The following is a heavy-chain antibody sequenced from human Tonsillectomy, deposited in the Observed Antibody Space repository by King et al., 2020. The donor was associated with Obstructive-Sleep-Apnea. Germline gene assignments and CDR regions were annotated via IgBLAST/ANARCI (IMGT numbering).Heavy chain of an antibody. V-gene: IGHV4-39*07. CDR3: ATHHLHLAFTIRRTEYFQE. CDR1: GGSISSSSYY. J-gene: IGHJ1*01. CDR2: IYYSGST. D-gene: IGHD3-10*01. Sequence: QLQESGPGLVKPSETLSLTCTVSGGSISSSSYYWGWIRQPPGKGLEWIGSIYYSGSTYYNPSLKSRVTISVDTSKNQFSLKMSSVTAADTALYYCATHHLHLAFTIRRTEYFQEWGQGTLVTVSS.